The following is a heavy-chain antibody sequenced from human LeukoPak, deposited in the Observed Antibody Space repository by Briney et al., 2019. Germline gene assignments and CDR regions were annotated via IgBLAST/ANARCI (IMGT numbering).Heavy chain of an antibody. CDR2: TSGSGVST. V-gene: IGHV3-23*01. CDR1: GFTFSGYA. Sequence: PGGSLRLSCAASGFTFSGYAMSWVRQAPGTGLEWVSGTSGSGVSTYYADSVKGRFTISRDNSKNTVYLQLKSLRRDDTAVYYCAKVSRPSSRGYYLENWGQGTLVVVSS. D-gene: IGHD3-22*01. CDR3: AKVSRPSSRGYYLEN. J-gene: IGHJ4*02.